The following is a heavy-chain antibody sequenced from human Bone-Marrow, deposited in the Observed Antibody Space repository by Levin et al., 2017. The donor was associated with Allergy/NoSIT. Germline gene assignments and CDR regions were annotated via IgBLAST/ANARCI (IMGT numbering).Heavy chain of an antibody. CDR3: ARVEGPRDSTAYYFGPDY. J-gene: IGHJ4*02. Sequence: GGSLRLSCAASGFRFSDYYMRWLRQAPGKGLEWVSDISYTGSSKFHADSVEGRFTTSRDNFEKSLYLQMNTLRVEDTAVYYCARVEGPRDSTAYYFGPDYWGQGTLVTVSS. CDR2: ISYTGSSK. D-gene: IGHD3-22*01. V-gene: IGHV3-11*01. CDR1: GFRFSDYY.